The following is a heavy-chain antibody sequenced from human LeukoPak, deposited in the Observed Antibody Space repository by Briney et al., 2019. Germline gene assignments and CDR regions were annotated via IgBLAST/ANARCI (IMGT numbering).Heavy chain of an antibody. V-gene: IGHV1-18*01. Sequence: ASVKVSCKASGYTFTSYGISWVRQAPGQGLEWMGWISAYNGNTNYAQKLQGRVTMTTDTSTSTAYMELRSLRSDDTAVYYCARDDYSPLFDYYYYGMDVWGQGTTVTVSS. CDR2: ISAYNGNT. J-gene: IGHJ6*02. CDR1: GYTFTSYG. CDR3: ARDDYSPLFDYYYYGMDV. D-gene: IGHD3-16*01.